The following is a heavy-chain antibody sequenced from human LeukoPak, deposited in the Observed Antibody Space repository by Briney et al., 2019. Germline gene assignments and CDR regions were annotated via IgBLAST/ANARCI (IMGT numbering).Heavy chain of an antibody. CDR2: ISTTGGTT. D-gene: IGHD6-19*01. CDR1: GFTFDDCG. Sequence: PGGSLRLSCAASGFTFDDCGMSWVRLAPGKGLEWVSAISTTGGTTYYADSVRGRFTISRDNSRNTLYLQMNSLRAEDTAVYYCARDHRPSIAVAGPPDYWGQGTLVTVSS. CDR3: ARDHRPSIAVAGPPDY. V-gene: IGHV3-23*01. J-gene: IGHJ4*02.